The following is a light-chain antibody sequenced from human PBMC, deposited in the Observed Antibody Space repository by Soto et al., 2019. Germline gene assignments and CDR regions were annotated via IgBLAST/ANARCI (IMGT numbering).Light chain of an antibody. Sequence: EIVLTQSPGTLSLSPGEGATLACRASQTISSNFLAWYQQKPGQAPRLLIYGVSIRATGIPDRFRGSGSGTDFTLTISRLEPEDFAVYYCQQCGSSPWTFGQGTTVESK. CDR2: GVS. V-gene: IGKV3-20*01. CDR3: QQCGSSPWT. CDR1: QTISSNF. J-gene: IGKJ1*01.